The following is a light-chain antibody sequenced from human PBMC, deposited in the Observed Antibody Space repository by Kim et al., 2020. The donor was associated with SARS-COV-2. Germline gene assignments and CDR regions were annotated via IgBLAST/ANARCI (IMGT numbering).Light chain of an antibody. Sequence: VAPGKTSRITCGGNNIGSKSVPWYQQKPGQAPVLVIYYDSDRPSGIPERFSGSNSGNTATLTISRVEAGDEADYYCQVWDSSSDHRVFGGGTQLTVL. CDR1: NIGSKS. CDR2: YDS. CDR3: QVWDSSSDHRV. J-gene: IGLJ2*01. V-gene: IGLV3-21*04.